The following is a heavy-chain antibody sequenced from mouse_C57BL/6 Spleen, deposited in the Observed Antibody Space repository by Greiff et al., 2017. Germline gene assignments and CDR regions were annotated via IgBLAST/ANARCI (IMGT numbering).Heavy chain of an antibody. D-gene: IGHD2-2*01. V-gene: IGHV5-6*02. CDR1: GSTFSSYG. J-gene: IGHJ2*01. CDR2: ISIGGIYP. Sequence: EVKLVESGRDLVKPGGSLKLSCAASGSTFSSYGMTWVRQTLDKRLEWVATISIGGIYPYYHDSVKGRFTISRDNAKNTLYRHMSSLSSEDAAMYCYARGGGYDEVYFDYWGQGTTLTVSS. CDR3: ARGGGYDEVYFDY.